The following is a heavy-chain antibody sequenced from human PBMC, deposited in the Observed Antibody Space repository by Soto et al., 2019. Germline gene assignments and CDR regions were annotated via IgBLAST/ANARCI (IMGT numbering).Heavy chain of an antibody. CDR2: VQQDGSAN. D-gene: IGHD3-10*01. CDR1: GLAISGYW. J-gene: IGHJ4*02. Sequence: PGGALRLSCAVSGLAISGYWMSWVRQAPGKGLEWVANVQQDGSANYYLDSVRGRFIISRDNAKNSFYLQMSGLGAEDTAVYYCAKVRHFGSGNYYRPYFEYWGQGALVTVSS. CDR3: AKVRHFGSGNYYRPYFEY. V-gene: IGHV3-7*01.